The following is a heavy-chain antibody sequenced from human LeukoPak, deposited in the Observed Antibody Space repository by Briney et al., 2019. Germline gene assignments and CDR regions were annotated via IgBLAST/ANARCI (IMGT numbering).Heavy chain of an antibody. CDR1: GSTFTSYG. V-gene: IGHV1-18*01. CDR3: ARLGLSSSWYGAHDY. D-gene: IGHD6-13*01. CDR2: ISAYNGNT. J-gene: IGHJ4*02. Sequence: ASVTVSCKASGSTFTSYGISWVRRAPGQGLEGMGWISAYNGNTSYAQKLQGRVTMTTDTSTSTAYMELRSLRSDDTAVYYCARLGLSSSWYGAHDYWGQGTLVTVSS.